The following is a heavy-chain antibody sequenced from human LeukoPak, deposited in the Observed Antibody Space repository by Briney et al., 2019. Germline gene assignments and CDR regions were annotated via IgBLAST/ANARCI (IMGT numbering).Heavy chain of an antibody. Sequence: PSETLSLTCTVSGGSISSYYWRWIRQPAGKGLEWIGRIYTSGSTNYNPSLKSRVTMSVDTSKNQFSLKLSSVTAADTAVYYCAMYLEYSSPRLNYYYMDVWGKGTTVTVSS. D-gene: IGHD6-6*01. CDR2: IYTSGST. CDR1: GGSISSYY. V-gene: IGHV4-4*07. J-gene: IGHJ6*03. CDR3: AMYLEYSSPRLNYYYMDV.